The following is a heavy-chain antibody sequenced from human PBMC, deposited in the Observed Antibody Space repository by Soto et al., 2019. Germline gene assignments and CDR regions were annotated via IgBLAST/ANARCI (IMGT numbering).Heavy chain of an antibody. D-gene: IGHD1-26*01. CDR2: ISYDGSNK. CDR1: GSTFSHYG. Sequence: GGSLRLSCAASGSTFSHYGIHWVRQAPGKGLEWLAVISYDGSNKHYADSVKGRFTVSRDNSKNTLYLQMNSLRAEDTAVYFCARYSGKYQGPIDYWGQGTLVTVSS. J-gene: IGHJ4*02. V-gene: IGHV3-30*03. CDR3: ARYSGKYQGPIDY.